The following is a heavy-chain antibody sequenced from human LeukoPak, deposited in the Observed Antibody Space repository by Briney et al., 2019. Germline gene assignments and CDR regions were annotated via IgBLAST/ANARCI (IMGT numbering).Heavy chain of an antibody. J-gene: IGHJ4*02. V-gene: IGHV1-46*01. CDR1: GYTFTSYY. CDR3: AREKTVAGSTYYFDY. Sequence: ASVKVSCKASGYTFTSYYMHWVRQAPGQGLEWMGIINPSGGSTSYAQKFQGRVTMTRDTSTSTVYMELSSLRSEDTAVYYCAREKTVAGSTYYFDYWGQGTLVTVSS. CDR2: INPSGGST. D-gene: IGHD6-19*01.